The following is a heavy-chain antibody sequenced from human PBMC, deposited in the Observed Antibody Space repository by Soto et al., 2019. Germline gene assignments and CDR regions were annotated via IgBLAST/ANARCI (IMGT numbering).Heavy chain of an antibody. V-gene: IGHV3-30*04. J-gene: IGHJ4*02. CDR2: TSFDGSYQ. CDR1: GFAFNSFA. CDR3: ARRGLEAANTGPGQDYFDY. D-gene: IGHD6-13*01. Sequence: PGGSLRLSCAASGFAFNSFAMHWIRQAPGKGLEWVAVTSFDGSYQSYAGSGKGRFTISRDNSQNKLYLQMNSLTTEDTAVYYCARRGLEAANTGPGQDYFDYWGQGILVTVSS.